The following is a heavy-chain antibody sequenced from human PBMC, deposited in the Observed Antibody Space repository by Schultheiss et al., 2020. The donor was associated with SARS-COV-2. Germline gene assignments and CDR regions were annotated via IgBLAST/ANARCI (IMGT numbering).Heavy chain of an antibody. CDR3: ARHARVYYDVWSGDKKYYFDY. CDR1: GGSISSGGYY. J-gene: IGHJ4*02. CDR2: IYYSGST. Sequence: SETLSLTCTVSGGSISSGGYYWSWIRQPPGKGLEWIGYIYYSGSTNYNPSLKSRVTISVDTSKNQFSLKLSSVTAADTAVYYCARHARVYYDVWSGDKKYYFDYWGQGTLVTVSS. D-gene: IGHD3-3*01. V-gene: IGHV4-61*08.